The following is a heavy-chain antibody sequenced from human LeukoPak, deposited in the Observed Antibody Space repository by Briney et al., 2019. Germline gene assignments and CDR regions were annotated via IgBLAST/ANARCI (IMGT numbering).Heavy chain of an antibody. J-gene: IGHJ4*02. CDR2: INPNSGGT. V-gene: IGHV1-2*02. D-gene: IGHD3-3*01. CDR1: GYTFTGYY. Sequence: ASVKVSCKASGYTFTGYYMHWVRQAPGQGLEWMGWINPNSGGTNYAQKFQGRVTMTRDTSISTAYMVLSRLRSDDTAVYYCARDLRWGPAYDFWSGYSAADYWGQGTLVTVSS. CDR3: ARDLRWGPAYDFWSGYSAADY.